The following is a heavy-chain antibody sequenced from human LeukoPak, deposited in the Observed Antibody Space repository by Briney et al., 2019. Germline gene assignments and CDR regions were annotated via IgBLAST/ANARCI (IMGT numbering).Heavy chain of an antibody. CDR3: ARPYDTNFDY. CDR2: IYFSGST. CDR1: GGSIRSYY. D-gene: IGHD3-3*01. Sequence: SETLSLTCTVSGGSIRSYYWSWIRQPPGKGLEWIGYIYFSGSTSYNPSLKSRVTISVDRSKNQFSLKLSSVAAADTAVYYCARPYDTNFDYWGQGTLVTVSS. J-gene: IGHJ4*02. V-gene: IGHV4-59*01.